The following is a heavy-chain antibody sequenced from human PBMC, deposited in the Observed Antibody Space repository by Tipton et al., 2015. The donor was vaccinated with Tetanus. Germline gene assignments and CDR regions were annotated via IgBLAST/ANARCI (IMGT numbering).Heavy chain of an antibody. Sequence: RSLRLSCAASQFTFSTYYMHWVRQSPGKGLEWVAFISYDGAEIYYADSVKGRISISRDNSKNILFLQMDSLRAGDTAVYYCATARNKVSITRLQYWGPGTLVTVSS. CDR1: QFTFSTYY. CDR3: ATARNKVSITRLQY. D-gene: IGHD3-10*01. J-gene: IGHJ4*02. V-gene: IGHV3-30-3*01. CDR2: ISYDGAEI.